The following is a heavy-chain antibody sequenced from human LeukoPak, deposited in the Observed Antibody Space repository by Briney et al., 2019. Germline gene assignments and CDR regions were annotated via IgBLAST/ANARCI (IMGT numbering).Heavy chain of an antibody. V-gene: IGHV4-39*02. CDR1: VGSISSSSYY. D-gene: IGHD3-10*01. CDR2: IYYSGST. CDR3: GRASRRGSWSYYFDY. J-gene: IGHJ4*02. Sequence: PSGTLSLTCTVSVGSISSSSYYWGWIRQPPGRGLVWIVSIYYSGSTYYNPSRKGRVTIPVDTSKNHFSLKLSSVTAGGPAVVYCGRASRRGSWSYYFDYGRQGTRHTVSS.